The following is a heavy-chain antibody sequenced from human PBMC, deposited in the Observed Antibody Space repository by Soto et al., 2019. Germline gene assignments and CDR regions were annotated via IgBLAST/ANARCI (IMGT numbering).Heavy chain of an antibody. D-gene: IGHD2-8*01. CDR1: GFTFSSYA. V-gene: IGHV3-23*01. Sequence: EVQLLESGGGLVQPGGSLRLSCAASGFTFSSYAMAWVRQAPGKGLEWVSTIRASGTSTYYADSVEGRFSISRDNSKNTLYLQMNSLRAEDTAVYYCAKEWSDARTREKCGLVDSWGQGALVTVSS. CDR2: IRASGTST. CDR3: AKEWSDARTREKCGLVDS. J-gene: IGHJ4*02.